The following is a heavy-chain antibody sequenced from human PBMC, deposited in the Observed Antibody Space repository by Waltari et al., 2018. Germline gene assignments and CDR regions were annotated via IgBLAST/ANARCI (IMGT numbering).Heavy chain of an antibody. V-gene: IGHV1-69-2*01. CDR2: VDPEDGET. CDR3: ASANLRETDYYFDY. Sequence: EVQLVQSGAEVKKPGATVKISCKASGYTFTDYYMHWVQQAPGKGLEWMGRVDPEDGETIYAEKFQGRVTITADKSTSTAYMELSSLRSEDTAVYYCASANLRETDYYFDYWGQGTLVTVSS. CDR1: GYTFTDYY. J-gene: IGHJ4*02. D-gene: IGHD3-3*01.